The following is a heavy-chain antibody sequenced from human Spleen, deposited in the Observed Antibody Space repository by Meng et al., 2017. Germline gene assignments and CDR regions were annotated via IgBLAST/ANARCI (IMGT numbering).Heavy chain of an antibody. CDR3: ARTYQVGRSYDY. J-gene: IGHJ4*02. V-gene: IGHV1-3*01. Sequence: ASVKVSCKASGYTFTSYAMHWVRQAPGQRLEWMGWINAGNGNTKYSQKFQGRVTITRDTSASTAYMELSSLRSEDTAVYYCARTYQVGRSYDYWGQGTLVTVSS. D-gene: IGHD2-2*01. CDR1: GYTFTSYA. CDR2: INAGNGNT.